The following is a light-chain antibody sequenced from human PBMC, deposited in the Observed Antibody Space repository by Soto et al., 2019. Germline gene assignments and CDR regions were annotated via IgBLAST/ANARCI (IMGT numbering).Light chain of an antibody. CDR2: EVS. CDR3: SSYTGSDTLV. CDR1: SSDVGGYNY. Sequence: QSALTQPASVSGSPGQSITISCTGTSSDVGGYNYVSWYQHHPGKAPKLMIYEVSNRPSGVSHHFSGSKSGNTASLTISGLQAEDEADYYCSSYTGSDTLVFGGGTKLTVL. V-gene: IGLV2-14*01. J-gene: IGLJ2*01.